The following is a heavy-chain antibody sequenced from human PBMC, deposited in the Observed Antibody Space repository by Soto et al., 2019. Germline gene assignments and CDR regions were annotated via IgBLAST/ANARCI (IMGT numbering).Heavy chain of an antibody. CDR1: GFTFSNYA. CDR3: ARRGPGSYFDY. D-gene: IGHD2-15*01. V-gene: IGHV3-23*01. CDR2: ISGSGDST. J-gene: IGHJ4*02. Sequence: EVQLLDSGGGLVQPGGSLRLSCAASGFTFSNYAMNWVRQAPGKGLEWVSVISGSGDSTYYADSVKGRFTISRDNSKNTLYLQMNRLRAEDTAVYYCARRGPGSYFDYWGQGTLVTVSS.